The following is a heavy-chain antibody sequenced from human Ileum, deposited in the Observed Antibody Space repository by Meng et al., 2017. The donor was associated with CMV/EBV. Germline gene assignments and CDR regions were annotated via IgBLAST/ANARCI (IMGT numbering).Heavy chain of an antibody. J-gene: IGHJ4*02. V-gene: IGHV4-4*07. CDR2: FYSSDTY. D-gene: IGHD1-26*01. CDR3: ARGPGASTREGFDY. Sequence: VHVQESGPGLLKPSETLSLTCTVSGGSVNNYYWSWIRQSAGKGLEWIGRFYSSDTYNYHPSLDSRVTMSLDTSKNQFSLNLRSVTAADTATYYCARGPGASTREGFDYWGLGTLVTVSS. CDR1: GGSVNNYY.